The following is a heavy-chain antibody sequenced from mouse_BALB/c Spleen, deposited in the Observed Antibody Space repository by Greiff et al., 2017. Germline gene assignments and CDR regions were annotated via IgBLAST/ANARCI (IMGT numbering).Heavy chain of an antibody. V-gene: IGHV1-20*02. CDR3: ARRIDGSSGGDYFDY. Sequence: EVQLQQSGPELVKPGASVKISCKASGYSFTGYFMNWVMQSHGKSLEWIGRINPYNGDTFYNQKFKGKATLTVDKSSSIPQMVIRSLASEDSAVYYCARRIDGSSGGDYFDYWGQGTTLTVSS. CDR2: INPYNGDT. CDR1: GYSFTGYF. J-gene: IGHJ2*01. D-gene: IGHD1-1*01.